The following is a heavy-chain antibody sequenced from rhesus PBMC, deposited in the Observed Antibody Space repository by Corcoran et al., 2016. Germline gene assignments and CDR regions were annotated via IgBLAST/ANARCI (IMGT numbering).Heavy chain of an antibody. V-gene: IGHV4-127*01. CDR1: GYSISRGIR. CDR3: ARGFRGLDS. CDR2: IGGDSGST. J-gene: IGHJ6*01. Sequence: QARLQELGPGLVKPPDTLSLPPAVFGYSISRGIRCSWLRQPPGKGLKWIGYIGGDSGSTNYNPSLKSRVTISKDSSKNQFSLKLSSVTDADTAVYYCARGFRGLDSWGQGVVVTVSS.